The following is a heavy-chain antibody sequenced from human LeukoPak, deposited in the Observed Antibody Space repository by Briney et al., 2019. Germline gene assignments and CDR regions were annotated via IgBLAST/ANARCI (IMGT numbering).Heavy chain of an antibody. CDR3: ARQVGRGTQVYYMDV. D-gene: IGHD3-16*01. J-gene: IGHJ6*03. V-gene: IGHV4-30-4*07. CDR2: ICYSGIT. CDR1: SVPISGGGYC. Sequence: SETLSLTCAVSSVPISGGGYCWNWIRQPPGKGLEWIGYICYSGITYYNPSLKSRLTMSLDTSNNQFSLHLSSVTAADTAVYYCARQVGRGTQVYYMDVWGKGTTVTVSS.